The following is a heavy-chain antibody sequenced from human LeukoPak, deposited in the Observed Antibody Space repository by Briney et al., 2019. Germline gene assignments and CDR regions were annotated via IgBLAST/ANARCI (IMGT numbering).Heavy chain of an antibody. Sequence: GGSLRLSCAASGFTFSSYGMNWVRQAPGKGLEWVSFISSSSSYIYYADSVKGRFTISRDNAKNSLYLHMNSLTVEDTAVYYCSRDPRHNDYWGQGTLVTVSS. CDR3: SRDPRHNDY. J-gene: IGHJ4*02. V-gene: IGHV3-21*04. CDR1: GFTFSSYG. CDR2: ISSSSSYI.